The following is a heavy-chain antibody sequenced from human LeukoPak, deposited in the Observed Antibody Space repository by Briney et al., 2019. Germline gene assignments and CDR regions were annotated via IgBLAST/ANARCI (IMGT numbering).Heavy chain of an antibody. D-gene: IGHD6-13*01. CDR3: ASYSSSWTRGWFDP. CDR1: GGSISSSSYY. Sequence: SETLSLTRTVSGGSISSSSYYWGWIRQPPGKGLEWIGSIYYSGSTYYNPSLKSRATISVDTSKNQFSLKLSSVTAADTAVYYCASYSSSWTRGWFDPWGQGTLVTVSS. J-gene: IGHJ5*02. V-gene: IGHV4-39*07. CDR2: IYYSGST.